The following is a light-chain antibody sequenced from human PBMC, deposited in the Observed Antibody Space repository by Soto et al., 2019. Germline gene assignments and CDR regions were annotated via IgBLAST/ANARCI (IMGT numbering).Light chain of an antibody. CDR3: AAWDDSLSGVV. CDR1: TSNLGSNF. J-gene: IGLJ3*02. V-gene: IGLV1-47*01. CDR2: RNN. Sequence: LTQPPSASGTPGQRVTISCSGSTSNLGSNFIYWYQQLPGAAPKLLISRNNQRPSGVPDRFSGSKSGTSASLAISGLRSEDEADYHCAAWDDSLSGVVFGGGTQLTVL.